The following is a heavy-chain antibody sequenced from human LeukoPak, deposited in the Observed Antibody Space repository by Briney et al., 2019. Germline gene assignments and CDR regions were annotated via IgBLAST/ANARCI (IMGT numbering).Heavy chain of an antibody. CDR2: IGGSGGST. Sequence: GGSLRLSCAVSGFTLSDYAMRWVRQPPGKGMEWVSSIGGSGGSTYYADSVNGRFTISRDNSKNTQSLQMYSLRAEDSAIYYCAKDGGWYSIGWYMDNWGQGTLVTVSS. D-gene: IGHD6-19*01. V-gene: IGHV3-23*01. CDR1: GFTLSDYA. CDR3: AKDGGWYSIGWYMDN. J-gene: IGHJ4*02.